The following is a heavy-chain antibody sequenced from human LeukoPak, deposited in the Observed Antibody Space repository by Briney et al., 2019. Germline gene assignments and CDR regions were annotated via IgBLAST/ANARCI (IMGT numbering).Heavy chain of an antibody. CDR1: GGSLSSYF. D-gene: IGHD4-17*01. Sequence: PSETLSLTCTVSGGSLSSYFWSWIRQPAGKGLEWIGRIYASGSTNYNPSLKSRVTMSIDASKNQFSLKLNSVTAADTAVYYCARFLHGDYAFDYWGQGTLVTVSS. CDR2: IYASGST. CDR3: ARFLHGDYAFDY. J-gene: IGHJ4*02. V-gene: IGHV4-4*07.